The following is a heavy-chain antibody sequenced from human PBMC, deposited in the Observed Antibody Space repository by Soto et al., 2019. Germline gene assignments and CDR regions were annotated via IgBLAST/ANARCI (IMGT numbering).Heavy chain of an antibody. CDR3: ASAYDILTGYYPTYYYYGMDV. CDR2: IYSGGST. V-gene: IGHV3-66*01. D-gene: IGHD3-9*01. J-gene: IGHJ6*02. Sequence: PGGSLRLSCAASGFTVSSNYMSWVRQAPGKGLEWVSVIYSGGSTYYADSVKGRFTISRDNSKNTLYLQMNSLRAEDTAVYYCASAYDILTGYYPTYYYYGMDVWGQGTTVTVSS. CDR1: GFTVSSNY.